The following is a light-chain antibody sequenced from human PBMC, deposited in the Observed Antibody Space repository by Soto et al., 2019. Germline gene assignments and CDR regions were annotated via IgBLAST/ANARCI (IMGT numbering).Light chain of an antibody. CDR2: AAS. Sequence: DIHITQSPSSLSAVVGDRVTITCRAGRGICDRLAWFQQKPGKAPQFLIQAASNLQSGVPSRFSGSGSGTEFILSINSLQPEDIVTCYCLQGSPAPQTFGQG. CDR1: RGICDR. CDR3: LQGSPAPQT. J-gene: IGKJ1*01. V-gene: IGKV1-12*01.